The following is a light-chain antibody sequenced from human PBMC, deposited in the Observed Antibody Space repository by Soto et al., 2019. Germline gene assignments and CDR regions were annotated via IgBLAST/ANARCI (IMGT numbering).Light chain of an antibody. J-gene: IGKJ1*01. CDR2: GAS. Sequence: EIVLTQSPGTLSLSPGERATLSCRASQSVTNNYLAWYQQKPGQAPKLLIYGASSRATGIPDRFSGSGSGTDFTLTISRLEPEDFAVYYCQQYGSSPPRTFGQGTKGEIK. V-gene: IGKV3-20*01. CDR1: QSVTNNY. CDR3: QQYGSSPPRT.